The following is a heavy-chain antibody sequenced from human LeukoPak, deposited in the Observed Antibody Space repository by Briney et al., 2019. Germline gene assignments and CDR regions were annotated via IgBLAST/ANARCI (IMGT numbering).Heavy chain of an antibody. J-gene: IGHJ4*02. CDR2: IYNDGGLP. V-gene: IGHV3-33*07. CDR1: GFSFSSYG. Sequence: GGSLRLSCAASGFSFSSYGMYWVRQAPGKGLEWVALIYNDGGLPNYLDSVRGRFTISRDNSKNTLYLQMDSLRVEDTAVYYCARESGGNTPYYFDYWGQGTLVTVSS. D-gene: IGHD2-2*02. CDR3: ARESGGNTPYYFDY.